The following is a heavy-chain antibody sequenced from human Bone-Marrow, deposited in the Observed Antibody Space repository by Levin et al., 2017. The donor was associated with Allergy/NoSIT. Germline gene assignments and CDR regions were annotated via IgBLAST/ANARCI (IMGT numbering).Heavy chain of an antibody. CDR3: ARQVPDSGDPRFADV. Sequence: SEFFTLSFFFSFFSLLSPPSYWGWIRQPPGKGLEWIGSIHYSVTTNYNPSLKSRVPLSGDTSKNQFSLKLSSVTAADTAVYYCARQVPDSGDPRFADVWGKGTTVIVSS. D-gene: IGHD2-2*01. V-gene: IGHV4-39*01. J-gene: IGHJ6*04. CDR2: IHYSVTT. CDR1: FFSLLSPPSY.